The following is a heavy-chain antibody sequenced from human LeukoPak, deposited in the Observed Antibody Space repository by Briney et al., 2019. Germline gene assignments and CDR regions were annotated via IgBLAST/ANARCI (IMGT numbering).Heavy chain of an antibody. Sequence: SETLSLTCTVSGYSISSGYYWGWIRQPPGKGLEWIGYIYYSGSTNYNPSLKSRVTISVDTSKNQFSLKLSSVTAADTAVYYCARMVRGADDAFDIWGQGTMVTVSS. D-gene: IGHD3-10*01. V-gene: IGHV4-38-2*02. CDR2: IYYSGST. CDR3: ARMVRGADDAFDI. CDR1: GYSISSGYY. J-gene: IGHJ3*02.